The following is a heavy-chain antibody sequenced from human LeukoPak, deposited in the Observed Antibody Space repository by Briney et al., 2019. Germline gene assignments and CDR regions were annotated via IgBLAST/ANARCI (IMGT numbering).Heavy chain of an antibody. Sequence: SQTLSLTCTVSGGSISSGGYYWSWIRQHPGKGLEWIGYIYYSGSTYYNPSLKSRVTISVDKSKNQFSLKLSSVTAADTAVYYCASLGEVGEFATSADKFDYWGQGTLVTVSS. V-gene: IGHV4-31*03. CDR1: GGSISSGGYY. CDR3: ASLGEVGEFATSADKFDY. J-gene: IGHJ4*02. CDR2: IYYSGST. D-gene: IGHD3-10*01.